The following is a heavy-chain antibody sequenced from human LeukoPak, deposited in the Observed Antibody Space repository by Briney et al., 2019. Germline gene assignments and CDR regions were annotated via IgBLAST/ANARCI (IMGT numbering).Heavy chain of an antibody. CDR3: ARGGFGELFTNWFDP. D-gene: IGHD3-10*01. Sequence: SETLSLTCTVSGGSFSSYYWSWIWRPPGKGLEWIGYIYYSGSTNYNPSLKSRVTMSVDTSKNQFSLKLSSVTAADTAVYYCARGGFGELFTNWFDPWGQGTLVTVSS. J-gene: IGHJ5*02. V-gene: IGHV4-59*01. CDR1: GGSFSSYY. CDR2: IYYSGST.